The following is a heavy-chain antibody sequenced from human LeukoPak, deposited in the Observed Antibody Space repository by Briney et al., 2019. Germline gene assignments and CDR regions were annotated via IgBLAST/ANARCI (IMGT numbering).Heavy chain of an antibody. CDR3: ARHLYCSGGTCYPRHAFDI. Sequence: SETLSLTCTVSGGSISSYYWSWIRQPAGKGLEWIGRIYTSGSTNYNPSLKSRVTMSVDTSKNQFSLKLSSVTAADTAVYYCARHLYCSGGTCYPRHAFDIWGQGTMVTVSS. CDR2: IYTSGST. CDR1: GGSISSYY. J-gene: IGHJ3*02. V-gene: IGHV4-4*07. D-gene: IGHD2-15*01.